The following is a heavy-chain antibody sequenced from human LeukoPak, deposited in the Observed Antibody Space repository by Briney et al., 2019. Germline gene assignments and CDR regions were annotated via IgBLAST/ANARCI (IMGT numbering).Heavy chain of an antibody. CDR3: AGSLNGSGSYYDSFDY. CDR2: INPSGGST. J-gene: IGHJ4*01. V-gene: IGHV1-46*01. CDR1: GYTFTSYY. D-gene: IGHD3-10*01. Sequence: ASVEVSCKASGYTFTSYYMHWVRQAPGQGLEWMGIINPSGGSTSYAQKFQGRVTMTRDTSTSTVYMELSSLRSEDTAVYYCAGSLNGSGSYYDSFDYWGQGTLVTVSS.